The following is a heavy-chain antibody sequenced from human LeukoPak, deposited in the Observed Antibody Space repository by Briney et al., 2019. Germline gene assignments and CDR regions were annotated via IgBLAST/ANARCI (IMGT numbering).Heavy chain of an antibody. CDR1: GFTFSDHY. J-gene: IGHJ4*02. CDR3: GRGLAD. CDR2: TRNKTKSYST. V-gene: IGHV3-72*01. Sequence: GGSLRLSCAVSGFTFSDHYMDWVRQAPGKGLEWVGRTRNKTKSYSTEYAASVKGRFTISRDDSTNSLYLQMNSLKTEDTAVYYCGRGLADWGQGTLVTVSS.